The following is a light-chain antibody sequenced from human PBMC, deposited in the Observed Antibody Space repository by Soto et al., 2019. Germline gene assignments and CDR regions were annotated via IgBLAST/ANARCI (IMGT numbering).Light chain of an antibody. Sequence: AIRMTQSPSSLSASTGDRVTITCRASQGISSYLAWYQQKPGKAPKLLIYAASTLQSGVPSRFSGSGSGTEFTLTISSLQPDDFATYYCQQYNSYSTFGGGTKVDIK. CDR3: QQYNSYST. V-gene: IGKV1-8*01. CDR2: AAS. CDR1: QGISSY. J-gene: IGKJ4*01.